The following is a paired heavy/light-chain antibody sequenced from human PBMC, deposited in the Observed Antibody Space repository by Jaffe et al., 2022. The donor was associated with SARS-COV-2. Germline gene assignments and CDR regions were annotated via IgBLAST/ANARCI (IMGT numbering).Heavy chain of an antibody. J-gene: IGHJ6*02. D-gene: IGHD2-2*01. V-gene: IGHV3-23*01. CDR1: GFIFSTYA. CDR3: VRYCVSTNCYGASSYYGMDV. CDR2: IAGGGATT. Sequence: EVQLLESGGGLVQPGGSLRLSCAASGFIFSTYAMTWVRQTPGWGLEWVSAIAGGGATTYYADSVRGRFTISRDNSKNTLYLQMNTLRAGDTAVYYCVRYCVSTNCYGASSYYGMDVWGRGTTVTVSS.
Light chain of an antibody. CDR2: GAS. J-gene: IGKJ3*01. CDR1: QSVSSTY. Sequence: EIVLTQSPGTLSLSPGERATLSCRASQSVSSTYLAWYQQKPGQAPRLLIYGASSRATGIPDRFSGSGSGTDFTLTISRLEPEDFAVYYCQQFGTSLITFGPGTKVDIK. V-gene: IGKV3-20*01. CDR3: QQFGTSLIT.